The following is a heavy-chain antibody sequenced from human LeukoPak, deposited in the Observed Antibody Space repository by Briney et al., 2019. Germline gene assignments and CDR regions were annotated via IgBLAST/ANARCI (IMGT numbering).Heavy chain of an antibody. J-gene: IGHJ4*02. Sequence: SETLSLTCAVYGGSFSGYYWSWIRQPPGKGLEWIGEINHSGSTNYNPSLKSRVTISVDTSKNQFSLKLSSVTAADTAVYYCARSPEGAGVIFDYWGQGTLVTVSS. CDR1: GGSFSGYY. CDR3: ARSPEGAGVIFDY. CDR2: INHSGST. V-gene: IGHV4-34*01. D-gene: IGHD3-10*01.